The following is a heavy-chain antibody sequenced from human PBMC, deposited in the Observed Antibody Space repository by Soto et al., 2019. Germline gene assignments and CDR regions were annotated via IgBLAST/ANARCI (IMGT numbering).Heavy chain of an antibody. J-gene: IGHJ4*02. CDR2: INPDGSVE. V-gene: IGHV3-7*01. CDR1: GFSFSNYL. Sequence: TGGSLRLSCAVSGFSFSNYLMSWVRQAPGKGLEWVANINPDGSVEYYADSVKGRFTISRDNSKNTLYLQMNSLRAEDTAVYYCARDPSSSWYPTYYFDYWGQGTLVTVSS. CDR3: ARDPSSSWYPTYYFDY. D-gene: IGHD6-13*01.